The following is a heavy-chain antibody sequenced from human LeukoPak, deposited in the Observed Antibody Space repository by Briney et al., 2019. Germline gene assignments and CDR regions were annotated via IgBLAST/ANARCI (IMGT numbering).Heavy chain of an antibody. CDR2: IYYSGST. V-gene: IGHV4-59*01. CDR3: ARTTEGYCSSASCFGFSYSYYMDV. CDR1: GGFISSYY. J-gene: IGHJ6*03. D-gene: IGHD2-2*01. Sequence: PSETLSLTCTVSGGFISSYYWSWIRQPPGKGLEWIGYIYYSGSTNYNPSLKSRVTISVDTSKNQFSLKLSSVIAADTAVYYCARTTEGYCSSASCFGFSYSYYMDVWGKGTTVTISS.